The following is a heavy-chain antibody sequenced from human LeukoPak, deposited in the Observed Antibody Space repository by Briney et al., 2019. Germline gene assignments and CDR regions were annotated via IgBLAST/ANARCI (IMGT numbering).Heavy chain of an antibody. CDR3: AKGQGYNYGDSIDY. J-gene: IGHJ4*02. V-gene: IGHV3-23*01. D-gene: IGHD5-18*01. CDR2: INGGGSS. CDR1: GFTFNNYA. Sequence: GGSLRLSCAASGFTFNNYAMTWVRQAPGKGLEWVSVINGGGSSYYADSVKGRVTVSRDNSKNTLYLQMNSLRGEDTAVYYCAKGQGYNYGDSIDYWGQGTLVTVSS.